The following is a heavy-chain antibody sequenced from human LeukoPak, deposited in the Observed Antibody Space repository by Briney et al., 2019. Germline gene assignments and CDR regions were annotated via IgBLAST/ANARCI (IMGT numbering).Heavy chain of an antibody. V-gene: IGHV1-18*01. CDR1: GYPFTSYG. CDR3: ARSYSSSSNFDN. CDR2: IRAYTGNT. J-gene: IGHJ4*02. D-gene: IGHD6-6*01. Sequence: ASAKVSCKASGYPFTSYGITWVRQAPVQGPERMGQIRAYTGNTNYEQKFHGRVSMTTGTSTTTAYMELRSLRYDDTALYYCARSYSSSSNFDNWGQGTMVTVSS.